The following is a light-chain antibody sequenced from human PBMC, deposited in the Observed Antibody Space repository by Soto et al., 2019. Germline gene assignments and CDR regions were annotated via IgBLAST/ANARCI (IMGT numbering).Light chain of an antibody. J-gene: IGKJ1*01. CDR2: TIS. Sequence: IVLTQSPGTLSLSPGERATLSCRASQSVNRRSLAWYQQKPGQAPRLLSSTISNRATGIPDRFSGSGSGADFTLTISRLEPEDFAVYYCQQYDNSRTFGQGTKVEIK. CDR1: QSVNRRS. V-gene: IGKV3-20*01. CDR3: QQYDNSRT.